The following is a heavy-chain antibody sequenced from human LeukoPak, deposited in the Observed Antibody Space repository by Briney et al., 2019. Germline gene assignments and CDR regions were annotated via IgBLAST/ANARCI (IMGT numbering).Heavy chain of an antibody. CDR3: ASGPSLGTTHPYFDY. D-gene: IGHD2-15*01. V-gene: IGHV1-2*02. J-gene: IGHJ4*02. CDR1: GYSFTGYY. CDR2: VNPNNGGT. Sequence: ASVKVSCKVSGYSFTGYYMHWLRQAPGQGLEWMGWVNPNNGGTNYAQRFQGRVTVTRDTSISTAYMELSRLRFDDTAVYYCASGPSLGTTHPYFDYWGQGTLVTVSS.